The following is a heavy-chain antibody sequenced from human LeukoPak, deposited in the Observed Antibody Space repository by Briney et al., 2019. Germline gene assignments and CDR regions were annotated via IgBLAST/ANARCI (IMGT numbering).Heavy chain of an antibody. CDR2: INGDESSI. Sequence: GGSLRLSCAASGFTFSSYWMHWVRKAPGKGLVWVSRINGDESSISYADSVKGRFTISRDNAENTLYLQMNSLGAEDTAVYYCTRAGRSDHSGSFFWGQGTLVTVSS. J-gene: IGHJ4*02. CDR3: TRAGRSDHSGSFF. V-gene: IGHV3-74*01. CDR1: GFTFSSYW. D-gene: IGHD1-26*01.